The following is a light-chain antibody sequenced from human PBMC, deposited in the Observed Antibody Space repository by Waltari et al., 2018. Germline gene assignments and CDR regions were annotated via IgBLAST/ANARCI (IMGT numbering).Light chain of an antibody. CDR2: RND. Sequence: QSVVTQPPSASETPGQRVTISCSGSGSNVGRNYVTWYQQAPGTAPKVVIYRNDRRPSGVPDRFSGSKSGTSASLAISGLRSEDEADYYCAVWDDSVSGWVFGGGTKLTVL. V-gene: IGLV1-47*01. CDR1: GSNVGRNY. CDR3: AVWDDSVSGWV. J-gene: IGLJ3*02.